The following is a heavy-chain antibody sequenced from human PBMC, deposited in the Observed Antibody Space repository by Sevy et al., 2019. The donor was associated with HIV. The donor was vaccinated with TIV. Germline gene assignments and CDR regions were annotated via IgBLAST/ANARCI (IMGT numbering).Heavy chain of an antibody. Sequence: SETLSLTCTVSGGSISAYYWSWIRQPPGKALEDVGYIYYTGSTKYNPSLKNRVTMSVDTSKNQFSLKLSSVTAADTAVYYCTRAPPVRSGDDSLNWFDPWGPGTLVTVSS. V-gene: IGHV4-59*01. CDR3: TRAPPVRSGDDSLNWFDP. CDR1: GGSISAYY. CDR2: IYYTGST. J-gene: IGHJ5*02. D-gene: IGHD5-12*01.